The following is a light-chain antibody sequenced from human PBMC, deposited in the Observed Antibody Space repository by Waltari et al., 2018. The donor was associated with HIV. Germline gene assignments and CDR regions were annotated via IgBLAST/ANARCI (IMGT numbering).Light chain of an antibody. CDR2: GDN. J-gene: IGLJ3*02. Sequence: QSVLTQSPSVSGAPGQRVTISCTGTSSNIGAGFDVHWYQHLPGPAPKLLIFGDNHRPSGVPDRFSGSMSGTSASLAITWLQADDEAYYYCQSYDSGLRGWVFGGGTKLTVL. CDR3: QSYDSGLRGWV. CDR1: SSNIGAGFD. V-gene: IGLV1-40*01.